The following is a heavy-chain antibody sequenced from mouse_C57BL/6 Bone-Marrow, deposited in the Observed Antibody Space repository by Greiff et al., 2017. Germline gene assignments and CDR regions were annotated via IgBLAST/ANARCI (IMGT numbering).Heavy chain of an antibody. CDR1: GYTFTTYP. V-gene: IGHV1-47*01. D-gene: IGHD2-1*01. Sequence: QVQLQQSGAELVKPGASVKMSCKASGYTFTTYPIEWMKQNHGQSLEWIGNFHPYNDDTKYNEKLKGKATFTVEKSSSYIYLALIRLTSYYSAFYYCARGGNYGGYYFDYWGQGTTLTVSS. CDR3: ARGGNYGGYYFDY. J-gene: IGHJ2*01. CDR2: FHPYNDDT.